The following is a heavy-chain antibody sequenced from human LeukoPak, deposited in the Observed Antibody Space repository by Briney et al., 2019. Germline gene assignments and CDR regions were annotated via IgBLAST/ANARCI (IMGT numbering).Heavy chain of an antibody. CDR2: ISAYNGNT. Sequence: ASVKVSCKASGYTFTGYYMHWVRQAPGQGLEWMGWISAYNGNTNYAQKLQGRVTMTTDTSTSTAYMELRSLRSDDTAVYHCARDAYYYYMDVWGKGTTVTVSS. J-gene: IGHJ6*03. V-gene: IGHV1-18*04. CDR3: ARDAYYYYMDV. CDR1: GYTFTGYY.